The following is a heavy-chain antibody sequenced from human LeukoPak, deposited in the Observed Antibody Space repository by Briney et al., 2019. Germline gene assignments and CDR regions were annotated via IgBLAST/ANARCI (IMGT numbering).Heavy chain of an antibody. CDR2: ISGSGGST. Sequence: PGGSLRLSCAASGFTSSSYAMSWVRQAPGKGLEWVSVISGSGGSTYYADSVKGRFTISRDNSKNTLYLQMNSLRAEDTAVYYCARDFDQSQGYYYYGMDVWGQGTTVTVSS. CDR3: ARDFDQSQGYYYYGMDV. J-gene: IGHJ6*02. CDR1: GFTSSSYA. V-gene: IGHV3-23*01.